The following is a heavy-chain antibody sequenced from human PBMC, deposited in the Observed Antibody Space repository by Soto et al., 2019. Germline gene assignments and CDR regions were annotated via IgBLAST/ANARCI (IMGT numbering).Heavy chain of an antibody. D-gene: IGHD6-19*01. CDR3: ARANHPPVAGTGRGVLYLDY. Sequence: SETLSLTCTVSGGSISSGGYYWSWIRQHPGKGLEWIGYIYYSGSTYYNPSLKSRVTISVDTSKNQFSLKLSSVTAADTAVYYCARANHPPVAGTGRGVLYLDYWGQGTLVTVSS. V-gene: IGHV4-31*03. J-gene: IGHJ4*02. CDR1: GGSISSGGYY. CDR2: IYYSGST.